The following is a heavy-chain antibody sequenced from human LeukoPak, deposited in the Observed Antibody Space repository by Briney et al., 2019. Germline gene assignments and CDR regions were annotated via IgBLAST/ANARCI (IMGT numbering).Heavy chain of an antibody. CDR1: GFTFSSYG. CDR3: AKTNGYYSD. V-gene: IGHV3-23*01. Sequence: GGSLRLSCAASGFTFSSYGMNWVRQAPGKGLECVSGISGSGRTTYYAYSVKGRFTISRDNSKNSLSPQVSSLRAEDTAVYYCAKTNGYYSDWGQGTLVTVSS. J-gene: IGHJ4*02. D-gene: IGHD3-22*01. CDR2: ISGSGRTT.